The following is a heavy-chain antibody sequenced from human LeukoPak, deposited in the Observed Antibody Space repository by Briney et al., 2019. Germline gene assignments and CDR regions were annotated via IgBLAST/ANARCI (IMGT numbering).Heavy chain of an antibody. CDR2: IWYDGSKK. CDR1: GFTFRSYG. Sequence: GGSLRLSCSASGFTFRSYGMHWVRQAPGKGLEWVAIIWYDGSKKYHADSVKGRFTVSRDNSNNMLYLQMDSLRAEDTAVYYCARYNSRTIDYWGEGTLVSVSS. D-gene: IGHD1-1*01. CDR3: ARYNSRTIDY. V-gene: IGHV3-33*01. J-gene: IGHJ4*02.